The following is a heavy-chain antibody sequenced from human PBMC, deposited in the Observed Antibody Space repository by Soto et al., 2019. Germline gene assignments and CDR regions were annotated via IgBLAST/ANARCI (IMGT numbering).Heavy chain of an antibody. CDR3: ARVGYRHYFDY. CDR1: GGSFSGYY. D-gene: IGHD6-13*01. J-gene: IGHJ4*02. CDR2: INHSGST. V-gene: IGHV4-34*01. Sequence: SETLSLTCAVYGGSFSGYYWSWIRQPPGKGLEWIGEINHSGSTNYNPSLKSRVTISVDTSKNQFSLKLSSVTAADTAVYYCARVGYRHYFDYWGQGTLVTVSS.